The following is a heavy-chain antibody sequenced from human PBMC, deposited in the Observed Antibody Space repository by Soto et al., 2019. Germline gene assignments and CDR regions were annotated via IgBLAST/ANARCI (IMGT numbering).Heavy chain of an antibody. Sequence: GGSLRLSCAASGFTFSSYWMSWVRQAPGKGLEWVANIKQDGSEKYYVDSVKGRFTISRDNAKNSLYLQMNSLRAEDTAVYYCARVGYCSSTSCYADYYYYYYMDVWGKGTTVTVSS. CDR2: IKQDGSEK. D-gene: IGHD2-2*01. J-gene: IGHJ6*03. V-gene: IGHV3-7*01. CDR1: GFTFSSYW. CDR3: ARVGYCSSTSCYADYYYYYYMDV.